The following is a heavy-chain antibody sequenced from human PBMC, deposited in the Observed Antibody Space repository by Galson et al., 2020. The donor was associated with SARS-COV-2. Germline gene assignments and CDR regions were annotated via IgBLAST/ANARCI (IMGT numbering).Heavy chain of an antibody. CDR2: IIPIFGTA. CDR1: GGTFSSYA. V-gene: IGHV1-69*13. CDR3: ARSVPNDYGDYGRFDP. D-gene: IGHD4-17*01. J-gene: IGHJ5*02. Sequence: SVKVSCKASGGTFSSYAISWVRQAPGQGLEWMGGIIPIFGTANYAQKFQGRVTITADESTSTAYMELSSLRSEDTAVYYCARSVPNDYGDYGRFDPWGQGTLVTVSS.